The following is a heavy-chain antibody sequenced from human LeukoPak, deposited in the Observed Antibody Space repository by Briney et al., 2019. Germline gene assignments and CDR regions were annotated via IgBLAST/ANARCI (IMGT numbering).Heavy chain of an antibody. J-gene: IGHJ5*02. Sequence: PSETLSLTCTVSGGSISSGGYYWSWIRQHPGKGLEWIGYIYYSGSTYYNPSLESRVTISVDTSKNQFSLKLSSVTAADTAVYYCARFGYYYDSSVGWFDPWGQGTLVTVSS. CDR1: GGSISSGGYY. D-gene: IGHD3-22*01. CDR2: IYYSGST. CDR3: ARFGYYYDSSVGWFDP. V-gene: IGHV4-31*03.